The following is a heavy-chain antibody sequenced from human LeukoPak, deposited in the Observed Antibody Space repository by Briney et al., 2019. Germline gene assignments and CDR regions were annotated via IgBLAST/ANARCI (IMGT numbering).Heavy chain of an antibody. V-gene: IGHV4-59*01. CDR1: GGSISSYY. Sequence: PSETLSLTCTVSGGSISSYYWSWIRQPPGKGLEWIGYIYYSGSTNYNPSLKSRVTISVDTSKNQFSLKLSSVTAADTAVYYCARGGYSYGYPENYFDYWGQGTLVTVSS. CDR2: IYYSGST. CDR3: ARGGYSYGYPENYFDY. J-gene: IGHJ4*02. D-gene: IGHD5-18*01.